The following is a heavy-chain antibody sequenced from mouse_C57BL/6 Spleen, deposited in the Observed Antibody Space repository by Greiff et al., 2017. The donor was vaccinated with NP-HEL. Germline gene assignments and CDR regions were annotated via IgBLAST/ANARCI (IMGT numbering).Heavy chain of an antibody. CDR1: GFSLSTSGMG. J-gene: IGHJ1*03. D-gene: IGHD1-1*01. CDR3: ARSPRYYGSSSWYFDV. CDR2: IYWDDDK. Sequence: QVTLKVSGPGILQSSQTLSLTCSFSGFSLSTSGMGVSWIRQPSGKGLEWLAHIYWDDDKRYNPSLKSRLTISKDTSRNQVFLKITSVDTADTATYYCARSPRYYGSSSWYFDVWGTGTTVTVSS. V-gene: IGHV8-12*01.